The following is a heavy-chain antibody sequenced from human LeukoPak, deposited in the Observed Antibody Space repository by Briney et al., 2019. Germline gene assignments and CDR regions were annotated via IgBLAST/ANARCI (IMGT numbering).Heavy chain of an antibody. CDR3: AKDPNGDYIGTFDI. J-gene: IGHJ3*02. Sequence: GGSLRLSCAASGIIFSKYGMSWVRQAPGMGLEWVATVLGSGVPTYYADSVQGRFTISRDNSKNTLYLQMSSLRAEDTAIYYCAKDPNGDYIGTFDIWGQGTTVIVS. V-gene: IGHV3-23*01. CDR1: GIIFSKYG. D-gene: IGHD4-17*01. CDR2: VLGSGVPT.